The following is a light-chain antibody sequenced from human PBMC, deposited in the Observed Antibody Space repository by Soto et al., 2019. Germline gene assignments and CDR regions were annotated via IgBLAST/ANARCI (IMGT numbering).Light chain of an antibody. CDR1: SSNIGSDF. CDR3: SAWDDSLKGYV. J-gene: IGLJ1*01. CDR2: HNY. Sequence: QSVLTQPPSASGTPGQRVTISCSGSSSNIGSDFVYWYQQFPGTAPKLLIYHNYQRPSGVPDRFSGSKSGTSASLAISDLRSEDEGDYYCSAWDDSLKGYVFGAGTKVTVL. V-gene: IGLV1-47*01.